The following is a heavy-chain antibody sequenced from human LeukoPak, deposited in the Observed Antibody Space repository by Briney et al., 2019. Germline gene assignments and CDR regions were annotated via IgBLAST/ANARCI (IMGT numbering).Heavy chain of an antibody. V-gene: IGHV4-34*01. J-gene: IGHJ6*03. CDR2: INHSVTT. CDR1: GGSFSAYN. D-gene: IGHD5-18*01. CDR3: ARVDRGYSYGLIQRVPYYYYYYMDV. Sequence: SETLSLTCAVYGGSFSAYNWRWIRQPPCKGRQCIREINHSVTTNYNPSLSSRVTISVKTTKNEFSLNLSSVTSSHTAVYYCARVDRGYSYGLIQRVPYYYYYYMDVWGKGTTVTVSS.